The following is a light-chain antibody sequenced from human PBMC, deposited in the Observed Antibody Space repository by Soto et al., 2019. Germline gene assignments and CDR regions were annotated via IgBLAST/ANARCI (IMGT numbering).Light chain of an antibody. CDR2: GAF. J-gene: IGKJ5*01. V-gene: IGKV3-11*01. CDR3: QQRNIWPPVT. CDR1: PSVTNY. Sequence: EIVLTQSPATLSLFPGERATLSFRASPSVTNYLAWYQQKPGQPPRLLIYGAFNRAAGIPARFSGSGSGTDFTLTISSLEPEDSAVYYCQQRNIWPPVTFGQGTRLEIK.